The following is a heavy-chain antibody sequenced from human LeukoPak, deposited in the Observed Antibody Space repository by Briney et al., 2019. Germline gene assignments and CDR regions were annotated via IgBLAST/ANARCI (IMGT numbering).Heavy chain of an antibody. CDR2: INPSGGST. CDR3: ARVDTIYSSSSEWDFDY. D-gene: IGHD6-6*01. J-gene: IGHJ4*02. V-gene: IGHV1-46*01. Sequence: ASVKVSCKASGYTFTSYYMHWVRQAPGQGLEWMGIINPSGGSTSYAQKFQGRVTMTRDTSTSTVYTELSSLRSEDTAVYYCARVDTIYSSSSEWDFDYWGQGTLVTASS. CDR1: GYTFTSYY.